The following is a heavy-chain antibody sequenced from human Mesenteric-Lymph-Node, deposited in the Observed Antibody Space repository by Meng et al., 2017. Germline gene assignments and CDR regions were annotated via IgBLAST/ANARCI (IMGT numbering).Heavy chain of an antibody. V-gene: IGHV3-23*01. CDR2: VKSGGDNT. CDR3: ARGPYYFDY. CDR1: GFSFSSYA. J-gene: IGHJ4*02. Sequence: GESLKISCAASGFSFSSYAMTWVRQAPGKGLEWVSAVKSGGDNTYYADSVKGRFTISRDNSKNTVYLQMNSLRAEDTAVYYCARGPYYFDYWGQGTLVTV.